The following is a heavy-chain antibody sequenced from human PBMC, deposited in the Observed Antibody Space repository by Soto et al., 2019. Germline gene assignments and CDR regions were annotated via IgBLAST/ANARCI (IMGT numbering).Heavy chain of an antibody. V-gene: IGHV3-33*01. CDR1: GFTFSSYG. Sequence: GGTLILSCAASGFTFSSYGMHWVRQAPGKGLEWVAVIWYDGSNKYYADSVKGRFTISRDNSKNTLYLQMNSLRAEDTAVYYCARDANRFGVTSTGLDPWGQGTLVTVSS. CDR3: ARDANRFGVTSTGLDP. CDR2: IWYDGSNK. D-gene: IGHD3-3*01. J-gene: IGHJ5*02.